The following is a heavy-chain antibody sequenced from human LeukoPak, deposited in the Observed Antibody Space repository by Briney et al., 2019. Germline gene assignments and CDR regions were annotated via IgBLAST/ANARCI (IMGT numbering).Heavy chain of an antibody. CDR3: ARGIMGAWFDP. D-gene: IGHD1-26*01. Sequence: GGSLRLSCAASGFTFSSYDMHWVRQATGKGLEWVSAIGTAGDTYYPGSVKGRFTISRENAKNSLYLQMNSLRAGDTAVYYCARGIMGAWFDPWGQGTLVTVPS. CDR2: IGTAGDT. J-gene: IGHJ5*02. CDR1: GFTFSSYD. V-gene: IGHV3-13*01.